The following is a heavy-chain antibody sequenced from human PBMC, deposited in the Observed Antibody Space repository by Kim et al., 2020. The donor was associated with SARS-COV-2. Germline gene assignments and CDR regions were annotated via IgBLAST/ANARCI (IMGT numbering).Heavy chain of an antibody. CDR3: ATLGGASGF. J-gene: IGHJ4*02. Sequence: STTYEDSVKDRFTISRDNAKNTMYLQMNSLRPEDTAVYYCATLGGASGFWGQGTLVTVSS. V-gene: IGHV3-74*01. CDR2: ST. D-gene: IGHD3-10*01.